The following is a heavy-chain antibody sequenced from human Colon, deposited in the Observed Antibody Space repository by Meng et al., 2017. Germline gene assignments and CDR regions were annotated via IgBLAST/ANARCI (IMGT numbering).Heavy chain of an antibody. CDR3: ARDTLYGTDY. D-gene: IGHD4-17*01. CDR1: GCSFKSGGYH. CDR2: MSDSGTT. Sequence: QVHLHESGPGRVRQSDDLSLVCTVSGCSFKSGGYHWSWVRQHPGKGLEYIGFMSDSGTTDYNPSLRSRVSISEIGSSKNQFSLTLRSVTAADTATYFCARDTLYGTDYWGQGVLVTVSS. V-gene: IGHV4-31*03. J-gene: IGHJ4*02.